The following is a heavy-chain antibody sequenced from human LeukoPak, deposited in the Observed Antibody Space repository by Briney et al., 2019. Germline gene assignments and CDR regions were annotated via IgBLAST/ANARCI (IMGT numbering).Heavy chain of an antibody. Sequence: SETLSLTCAVYGGSFSGYYWSWIRQPPGKGVEWIGEINHSGSTNYNPSLKSRVTISVDTSKNQFSLKLSSVTAADTAVYYCARSSRNGRYGSGSYYRLDYWGQGTLVTVSS. CDR2: INHSGST. D-gene: IGHD3-10*01. V-gene: IGHV4-34*01. CDR1: GGSFSGYY. CDR3: ARSSRNGRYGSGSYYRLDY. J-gene: IGHJ4*02.